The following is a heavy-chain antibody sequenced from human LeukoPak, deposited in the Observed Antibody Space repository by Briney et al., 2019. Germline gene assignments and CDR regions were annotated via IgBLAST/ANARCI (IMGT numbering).Heavy chain of an antibody. D-gene: IGHD3-22*01. Sequence: SVKVSCKASGGTFSSYAISWVRQAPGQGLEWMGGIIPIFGTANYAQKFQGRVTITADESTSTAYMELSSLRSEDTAVYYCAGNKGSGYYPSDYWGQGTLVTVSS. J-gene: IGHJ4*02. CDR2: IIPIFGTA. V-gene: IGHV1-69*13. CDR3: AGNKGSGYYPSDY. CDR1: GGTFSSYA.